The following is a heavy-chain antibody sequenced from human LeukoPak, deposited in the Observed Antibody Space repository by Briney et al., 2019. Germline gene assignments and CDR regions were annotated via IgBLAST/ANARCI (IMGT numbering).Heavy chain of an antibody. J-gene: IGHJ2*01. CDR2: ISSSGSTI. CDR3: ARIRMPGWYFDL. CDR1: GFTFSSYE. Sequence: GGSLRLSCAASGFTFSSYEMNWVRQAPGKGLEWVSYISSSGSTIYYADSVKGRFTISRDNAKNSLYLQMNSLRAEDTAVYYCARIRMPGWYFDLWGRGTLVTVSS. V-gene: IGHV3-48*03. D-gene: IGHD2-2*01.